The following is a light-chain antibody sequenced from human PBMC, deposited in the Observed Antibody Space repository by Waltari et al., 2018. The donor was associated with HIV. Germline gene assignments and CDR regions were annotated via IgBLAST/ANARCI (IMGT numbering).Light chain of an antibody. V-gene: IGKV1-12*01. Sequence: DIQMTQFPSFVSASVGDRVTISCRASHPLGSWLTWYQQKPGKAPELLIYATSNLGSRVPSRFSGSGSGTNFTLTINSLQTEDFATYFCQQANSFPWTLGQGTKLELK. J-gene: IGKJ1*01. CDR2: ATS. CDR3: QQANSFPWT. CDR1: HPLGSW.